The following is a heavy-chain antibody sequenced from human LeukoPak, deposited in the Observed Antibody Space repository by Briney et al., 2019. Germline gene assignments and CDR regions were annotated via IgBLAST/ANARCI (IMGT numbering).Heavy chain of an antibody. J-gene: IGHJ6*02. Sequence: PSETLSLTCAVSGGSISSGGYSWSWIRQPPGKGLEWIGYIYHSGSTYYNPSLKSRVTISVDRSKNQFSLKLSSVTAADTAVYYCARAQVDYNNGPGXQGYXXYGMXXXXQGTTVTVSS. D-gene: IGHD4-11*01. V-gene: IGHV4-30-2*01. CDR1: GGSISSGGYS. CDR2: IYHSGST. CDR3: ARAQVDYNNGPGXQGYXXYGMXX.